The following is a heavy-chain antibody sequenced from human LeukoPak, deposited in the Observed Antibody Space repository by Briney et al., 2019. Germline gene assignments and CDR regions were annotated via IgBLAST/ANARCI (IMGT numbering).Heavy chain of an antibody. CDR3: AKDLVGVLLWFGTVFD. V-gene: IGHV3-23*01. CDR2: MSGSGGST. Sequence: GGSLRLSCAASGFTFSSYAMSWVRQAPGKGLEWVSGMSGSGGSTYYADSVKGRFTISRDNSKNTLYLQMNSLRAEDTAVYYCAKDLVGVLLWFGTVFDWGQGTLVTVSS. D-gene: IGHD3-10*01. J-gene: IGHJ4*02. CDR1: GFTFSSYA.